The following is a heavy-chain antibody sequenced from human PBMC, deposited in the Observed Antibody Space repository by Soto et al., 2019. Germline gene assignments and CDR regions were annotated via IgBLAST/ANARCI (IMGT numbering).Heavy chain of an antibody. CDR2: IYYSGST. CDR3: ARSQRFTIFDDYYYYGMDV. CDR1: GGSFSGYY. D-gene: IGHD3-3*01. V-gene: IGHV4-59*01. Sequence: SETLSLTCAVYGGSFSGYYWSWIRQPPGKGLEWIGYIYYSGSTNYNPSLKSRVTISVDTSKNQFSLKLSSVTAADTAVYYCARSQRFTIFDDYYYYGMDVWGQGTTVTVSS. J-gene: IGHJ6*02.